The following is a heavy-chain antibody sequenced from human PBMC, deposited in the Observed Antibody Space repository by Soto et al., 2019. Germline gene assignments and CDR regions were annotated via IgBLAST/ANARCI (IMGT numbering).Heavy chain of an antibody. D-gene: IGHD6-13*01. Sequence: SGTLSLTCTVSGGSIINGQTYLNWIRQHPEKGLEWMGYINYRGTTNYHPALKSRVTISVDTSKNQFSLKLSSVTAADTAVYYCARETGYSKETGAFDIWGQGTMVTVSS. V-gene: IGHV4-61*01. CDR1: GGSIINGQTY. CDR2: INYRGTT. J-gene: IGHJ3*02. CDR3: ARETGYSKETGAFDI.